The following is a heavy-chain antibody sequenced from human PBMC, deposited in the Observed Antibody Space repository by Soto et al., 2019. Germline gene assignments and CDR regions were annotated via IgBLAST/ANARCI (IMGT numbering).Heavy chain of an antibody. Sequence: QVQLVESGGGVVQPGRSLRLSCAASGFTFSTYGMHWVRQAPGKGLEWVALISIDGNKKYYAGSVQGRFTISRDKSKNTVNLQMNSLRTEDTAVYFCAIEFRDYDTGDYAFAVWGQGTMVTVSS. D-gene: IGHD4-17*01. CDR3: AIEFRDYDTGDYAFAV. CDR1: GFTFSTYG. J-gene: IGHJ3*01. V-gene: IGHV3-30*03. CDR2: ISIDGNKK.